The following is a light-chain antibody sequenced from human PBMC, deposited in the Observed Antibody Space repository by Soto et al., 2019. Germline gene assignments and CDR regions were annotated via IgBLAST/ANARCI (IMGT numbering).Light chain of an antibody. CDR1: ESVGRSY. CDR3: QQRSNWRVT. Sequence: EIVMTQSPATLSVSPGERATLSCRASESVGRSYLAWFQQKPGQVPRLVVSGASSRATGIPARFSGSGSGTDFTLTISSLEPEDFAVYYCQQRSNWRVTFGQGTRLEIK. J-gene: IGKJ5*01. CDR2: GAS. V-gene: IGKV3D-20*02.